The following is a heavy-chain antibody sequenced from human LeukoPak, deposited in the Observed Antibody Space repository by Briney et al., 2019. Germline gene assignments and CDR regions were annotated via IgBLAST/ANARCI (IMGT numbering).Heavy chain of an antibody. Sequence: GASVQVSCKASGGTFSSYAISWVRQAPGQGLEWMGGIIPIFGTANYAQKFQGRVTITADESTSTAYMELSSLRSEDTAVYYCARENDYGGPHGWFDPWGQGTLVTVSS. CDR2: IIPIFGTA. D-gene: IGHD4-23*01. J-gene: IGHJ5*02. V-gene: IGHV1-69*13. CDR3: ARENDYGGPHGWFDP. CDR1: GGTFSSYA.